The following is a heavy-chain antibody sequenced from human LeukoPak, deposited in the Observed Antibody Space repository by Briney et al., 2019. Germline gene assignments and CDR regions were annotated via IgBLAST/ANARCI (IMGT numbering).Heavy chain of an antibody. J-gene: IGHJ5*02. Sequence: SETLSLTCTVSGGSISSNNYYWGWLRQPPGKGLEWIGSISYSGTTYYNPSRKSRVTISIDTSKNQFSLKVSSVTAADTAVYYCAREGLDYGGTLNWFDPWGQGTLVTVSS. V-gene: IGHV4-39*07. CDR1: GGSISSNNYY. CDR2: ISYSGTT. D-gene: IGHD4-23*01. CDR3: AREGLDYGGTLNWFDP.